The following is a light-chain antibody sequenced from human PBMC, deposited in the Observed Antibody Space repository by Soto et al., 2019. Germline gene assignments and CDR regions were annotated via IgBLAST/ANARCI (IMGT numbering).Light chain of an antibody. CDR1: QGISNW. CDR3: QQYNIWPYT. Sequence: DIQMNQSPSSVSASVGDRVTITCRASQGISNWLAWYQQKPGKAPKLLIYAASSLQSGVPSRSSGSGFGTDFTLTISSLQPEDFAVYFCQQYNIWPYTFGQGTKV. J-gene: IGKJ2*01. V-gene: IGKV1-12*01. CDR2: AAS.